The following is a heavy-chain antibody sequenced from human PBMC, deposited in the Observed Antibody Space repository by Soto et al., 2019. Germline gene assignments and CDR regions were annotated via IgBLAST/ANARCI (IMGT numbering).Heavy chain of an antibody. CDR1: GGSISSGDYY. CDR2: IYYSGST. J-gene: IGHJ6*02. D-gene: IGHD2-15*01. Sequence: SETLSLTCTVSGGSISSGDYYWSWIRQPPWKGLEWIGYIYYSGSTYYNPSLKSRVTISVDTSKNQFSLKLSSVTAADTAVYYCASGAAGYCSGGSCYLPRLYYYYGMDVWGQGXTVTVYS. V-gene: IGHV4-30-4*01. CDR3: ASGAAGYCSGGSCYLPRLYYYYGMDV.